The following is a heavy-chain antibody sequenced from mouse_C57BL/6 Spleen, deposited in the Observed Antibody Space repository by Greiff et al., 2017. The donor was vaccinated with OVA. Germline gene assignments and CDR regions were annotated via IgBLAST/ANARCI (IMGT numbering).Heavy chain of an antibody. V-gene: IGHV1-72*01. Sequence: QVQLKQPGAELVKPGASVKLSCKASGYTFTSYWMHWVKQRPGRGLEWIVRIDPNSGGTKYNEKFKSKATLTVDKPSSTAYMQLSSLTSEDSAVYYCARSDGYYGYFDVWGTGTTVTVSS. CDR3: ARSDGYYGYFDV. CDR1: GYTFTSYW. J-gene: IGHJ1*03. D-gene: IGHD2-3*01. CDR2: IDPNSGGT.